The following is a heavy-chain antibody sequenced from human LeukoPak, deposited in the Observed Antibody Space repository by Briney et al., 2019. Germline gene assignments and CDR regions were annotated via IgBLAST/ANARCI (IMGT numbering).Heavy chain of an antibody. D-gene: IGHD3-22*01. CDR2: ISSNGGST. CDR1: GFTFSSYA. V-gene: IGHV3-64*01. J-gene: IGHJ4*02. CDR3: ARDLYDSSGYYHDY. Sequence: GGSLRLSCAASGFTFSSYAMHWVRQAPGKGLEYVSAISSNGGSTYYANSVKGRFTISRDNSKNSLYLQMGSLRAEDMAVYYCARDLYDSSGYYHDYWGQGTLVTVSS.